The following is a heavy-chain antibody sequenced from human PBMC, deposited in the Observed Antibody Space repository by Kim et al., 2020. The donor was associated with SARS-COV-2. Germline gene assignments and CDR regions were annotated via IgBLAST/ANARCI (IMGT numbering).Heavy chain of an antibody. V-gene: IGHV4-39*01. Sequence: SETLSLTCTVSGGSISSSSYYWGWIRQPPGKGLEWIGSIYYSGSTYYNPSLKSRVTISVDTSKNQFSLKLSSVTAADTAVYYCMSGSYSMLFDIWGQGTMVTVSS. CDR3: MSGSYSMLFDI. D-gene: IGHD3-10*01. CDR1: GGSISSSSYY. CDR2: IYYSGST. J-gene: IGHJ3*02.